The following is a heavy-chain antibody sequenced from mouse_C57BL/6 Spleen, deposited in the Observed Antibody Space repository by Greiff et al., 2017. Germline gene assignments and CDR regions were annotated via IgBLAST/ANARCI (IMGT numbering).Heavy chain of an antibody. Sequence: VQLQQPGAELVKPGASVKMSCKASGYTFTSYWITWVKQRPGQGLEWIGDIYPGSGSTNYNEKFKSKASLTVDTSSSTAYMQLSSLTSEDSAVYYCARGGDGYYLYYFDYWGQGTTLTVSS. CDR3: ARGGDGYYLYYFDY. D-gene: IGHD2-3*01. CDR2: IYPGSGST. V-gene: IGHV1-55*01. J-gene: IGHJ2*01. CDR1: GYTFTSYW.